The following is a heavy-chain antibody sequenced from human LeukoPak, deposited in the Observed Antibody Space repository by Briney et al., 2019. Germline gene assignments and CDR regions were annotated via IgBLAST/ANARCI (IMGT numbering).Heavy chain of an antibody. D-gene: IGHD5-18*01. CDR2: ISAYNGNT. V-gene: IGHV1-18*01. J-gene: IGHJ6*03. CDR3: ARDLGYSYGYYYYYYMDV. CDR1: GYTFTSYG. Sequence: GASVKVSCKASGYTFTSYGISWVRQAPGQGLEWTGWISAYNGNTNYAQKLQGRVTMTRDMSTSTVYMELSSLRSEDTAVYYCARDLGYSYGYYYYYYMDVWGKGTTVTVSS.